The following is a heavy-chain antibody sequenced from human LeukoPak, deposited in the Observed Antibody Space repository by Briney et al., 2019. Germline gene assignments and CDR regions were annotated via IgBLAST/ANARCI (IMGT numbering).Heavy chain of an antibody. CDR3: ARDDCSSTSCYVPPGYFDL. V-gene: IGHV3-48*01. D-gene: IGHD2-2*01. J-gene: IGHJ2*01. CDR2: ISGSSNTI. CDR1: GFTFCSYI. Sequence: PGGSLRLSCAASGFTFCSYIMNWVPQAPRTGLEWVSYISGSSNTIYYADSVKGRFTISRDNAENSLYLQMNSLRAEDTAVYYCARDDCSSTSCYVPPGYFDLWGRGTLVTVSS.